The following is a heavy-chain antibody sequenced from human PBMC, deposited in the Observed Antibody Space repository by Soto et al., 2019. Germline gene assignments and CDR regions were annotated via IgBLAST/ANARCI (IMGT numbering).Heavy chain of an antibody. Sequence: VASVKVSCKASGYTFTSYGISWVRQAPGQGLEWMGWISAYNGNTNYAQKLQGRVTMTTDTPTSTAYMELRSLRSDDTAVYYCARDWGQLVPNYYYYGMDVWGQGTTVTVSS. D-gene: IGHD6-13*01. J-gene: IGHJ6*02. V-gene: IGHV1-18*01. CDR2: ISAYNGNT. CDR3: ARDWGQLVPNYYYYGMDV. CDR1: GYTFTSYG.